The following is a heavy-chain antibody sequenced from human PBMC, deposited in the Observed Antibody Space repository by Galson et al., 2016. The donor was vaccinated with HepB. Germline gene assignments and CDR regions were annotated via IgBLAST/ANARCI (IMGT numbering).Heavy chain of an antibody. V-gene: IGHV1-8*01. CDR1: GYAFTSYD. D-gene: IGHD3-10*01. CDR2: MNANSGYT. J-gene: IGHJ2*01. CDR3: ARVGGYGSGDFDL. Sequence: SVKVSCKASGYAFTSYDINWVRQAPGQGLEWMGWMNANSGYTGYGEKFQGRVTMTWKTSIQTAYMELSRLRSDDTAVYYCARVGGYGSGDFDLWGRGTLVTVSS.